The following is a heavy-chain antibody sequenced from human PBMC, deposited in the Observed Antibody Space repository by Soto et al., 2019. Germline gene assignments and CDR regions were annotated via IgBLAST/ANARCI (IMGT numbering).Heavy chain of an antibody. J-gene: IGHJ4*02. D-gene: IGHD4-17*01. V-gene: IGHV3-33*01. CDR1: GFTFSSYG. CDR2: IWYDGSNK. CDR3: ARGSGVYGDYGEDHDY. Sequence: QVQLVESGGGVVQPGRSLRLSCAASGFTFSSYGMHWVRQAPGKGLEWVAVIWYDGSNKYYADSVKGRFTISRDNSKNTLYLQMNSLRAEDTAVYYCARGSGVYGDYGEDHDYWGQGTLFTVSS.